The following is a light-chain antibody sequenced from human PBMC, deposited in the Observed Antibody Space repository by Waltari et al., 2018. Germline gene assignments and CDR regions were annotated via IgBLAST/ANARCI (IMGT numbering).Light chain of an antibody. V-gene: IGKV3-11*01. Sequence: EIVLTQAPATLSLSPGERGTISCRASQSIGNYLAWYQQKPGQAPRILIYGASDRATGISARFSGSGSGTDFTLTISSLEPEDFAVYYCQQRGDWPITFGQGTRLEIK. CDR2: GAS. CDR3: QQRGDWPIT. CDR1: QSIGNY. J-gene: IGKJ5*01.